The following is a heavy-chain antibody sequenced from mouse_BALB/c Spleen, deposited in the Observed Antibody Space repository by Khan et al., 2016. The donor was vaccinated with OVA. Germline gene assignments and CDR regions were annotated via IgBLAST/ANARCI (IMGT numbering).Heavy chain of an antibody. CDR2: VSTGGSYT. Sequence: EVQLVESGGDLVKPGGSLKLSCAASGFTFSTYGMSWVRQTPDKRLEWVATVSTGGSYTYYADSVKGRFTISRDNAENTLYLQMSGLKSEDTAMFYCTRLAYYYDSEGFAYWGQGTLVTVSA. V-gene: IGHV5-6*01. D-gene: IGHD1-1*01. CDR1: GFTFSTYG. J-gene: IGHJ3*01. CDR3: TRLAYYYDSEGFAY.